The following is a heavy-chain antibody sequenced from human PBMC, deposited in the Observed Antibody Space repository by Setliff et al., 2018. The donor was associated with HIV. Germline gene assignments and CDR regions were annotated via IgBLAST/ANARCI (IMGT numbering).Heavy chain of an antibody. D-gene: IGHD6-13*01. Sequence: SETLSLTCTVSGGSISGYYWSWIRQPPGKGLEWIGYIYYSGTTKYNPSLKSRVTISVDTSKNQFSLKLSSVTAADTAIYYCARTYSSNWYIDYWGQGTLVTVSS. CDR3: ARTYSSNWYIDY. J-gene: IGHJ4*02. CDR1: GGSISGYY. V-gene: IGHV4-59*08. CDR2: IYYSGTT.